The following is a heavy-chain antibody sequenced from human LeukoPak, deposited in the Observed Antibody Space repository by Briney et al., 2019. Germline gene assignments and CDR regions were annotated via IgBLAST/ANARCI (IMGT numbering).Heavy chain of an antibody. V-gene: IGHV3-48*01. Sequence: PGGSLRLSCAASGFTFSTFSMNWVRQAPGKGLEWISYISSSSSTIYYTDSVKGRFTISRGNAKNSLYLQMNSLRADDTAVYYCARGRFYDYWGQGTLVTVSS. CDR2: ISSSSSTI. J-gene: IGHJ4*02. D-gene: IGHD2/OR15-2a*01. CDR3: ARGRFYDY. CDR1: GFTFSTFS.